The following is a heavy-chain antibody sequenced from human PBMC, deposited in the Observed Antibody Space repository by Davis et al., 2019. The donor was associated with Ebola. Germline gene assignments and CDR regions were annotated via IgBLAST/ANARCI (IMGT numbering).Heavy chain of an antibody. D-gene: IGHD5-12*01. J-gene: IGHJ6*02. CDR1: GGSINSGRYY. CDR2: INHSGSA. CDR3: ARGAARYSGYDFTYYYYGMDV. V-gene: IGHV4-39*07. Sequence: PSETLSLTCTVSGGSINSGRYYWSWIRQPPGKGLEWIGEINHSGSANYNPSLKSRVTISVDTSKNQFSLKLSSVTAADTAVYYCARGAARYSGYDFTYYYYGMDVWGQGTTVTVSS.